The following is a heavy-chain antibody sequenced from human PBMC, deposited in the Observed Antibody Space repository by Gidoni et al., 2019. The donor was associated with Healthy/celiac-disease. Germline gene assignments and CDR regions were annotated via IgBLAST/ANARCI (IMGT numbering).Heavy chain of an antibody. CDR2: IMVSCGST. V-gene: IGHV3-23*01. Sequence: EVQLLEAGGGLVQPGGSLRISCAASGFHFSSYAMSWVRQAPGKGLEGVSAIMVSCGSTYYADSVKGLFTISRDNSKNTLYLQMNSLRAEDTAVYYCAKGGQGSGWYPDAFDIWGQGTMVTVSS. CDR1: GFHFSSYA. J-gene: IGHJ3*02. CDR3: AKGGQGSGWYPDAFDI. D-gene: IGHD6-19*01.